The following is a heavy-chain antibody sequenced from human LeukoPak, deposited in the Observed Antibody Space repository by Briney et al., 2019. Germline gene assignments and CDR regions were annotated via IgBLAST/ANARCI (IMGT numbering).Heavy chain of an antibody. CDR3: TRSAYYTGGTCYSKTFDY. CDR1: GFNFRNYA. D-gene: IGHD2-15*01. Sequence: GGSLRLSCAASGFNFRNYAMHWVRQAPGKEPEWVALIRFDGSHKYYADSVKGRFTISRDNSRDTLSLQMSSLRAEDTAVYYCTRSAYYTGGTCYSKTFDYWGQGTLVTVSS. J-gene: IGHJ4*02. CDR2: IRFDGSHK. V-gene: IGHV3-30*02.